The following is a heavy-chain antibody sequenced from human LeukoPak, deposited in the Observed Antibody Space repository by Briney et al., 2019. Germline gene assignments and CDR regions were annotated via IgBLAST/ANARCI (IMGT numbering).Heavy chain of an antibody. CDR3: ARDTGSYFAPDY. D-gene: IGHD1-26*01. J-gene: IGHJ4*02. CDR2: ISAYDGDT. CDR1: GDTFSNDG. Sequence: ASVKVSCKASGDTFSNDGVSGVRQAPGQGLEWMAWISAYDGDTHYAPNFQGRVTMTTDTATSPAYMELWSLRSDDTAVYYCARDTGSYFAPDYWGQGTLVTVSS. V-gene: IGHV1-18*01.